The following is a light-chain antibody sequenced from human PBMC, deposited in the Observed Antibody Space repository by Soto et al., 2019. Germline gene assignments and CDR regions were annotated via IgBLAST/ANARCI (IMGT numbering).Light chain of an antibody. CDR1: QSVLYSSNNKNY. Sequence: DIVMTQSPDSLAVSLGERATINCKSSQSVLYSSNNKNYLVWYQQKPGQPPKVLIYWASTRESGVPDRFSGSASGTDFTLTISNLQAEDVAVYYCQQYYSIPLTFGGGTKVEIK. CDR2: WAS. CDR3: QQYYSIPLT. J-gene: IGKJ4*01. V-gene: IGKV4-1*01.